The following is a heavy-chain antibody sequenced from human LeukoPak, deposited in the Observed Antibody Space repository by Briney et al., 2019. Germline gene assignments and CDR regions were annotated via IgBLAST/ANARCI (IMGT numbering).Heavy chain of an antibody. V-gene: IGHV4-4*07. Sequence: SETLSLTCTASGGSISSYYWSWIRQPAGKGLEWIGRIYTNGSTNYNPSLKSRVSMSVDTSKNQFSLKLSSVTAADTAVYYCARVAAGTTADYFDYWGQGTLVTVSS. CDR3: ARVAAGTTADYFDY. CDR1: GGSISSYY. CDR2: IYTNGST. D-gene: IGHD6-13*01. J-gene: IGHJ4*02.